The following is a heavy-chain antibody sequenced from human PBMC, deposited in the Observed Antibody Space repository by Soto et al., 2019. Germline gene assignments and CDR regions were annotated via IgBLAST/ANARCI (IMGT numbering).Heavy chain of an antibody. CDR2: ISSSSDTT. CDR1: GFTFSDYY. D-gene: IGHD3-22*01. Sequence: GGSLRLSCAASGFTFSDYYRSCVRRGRGKGLGALASISSSSDTTTYADAVEGRFTTSRDNAKKSLYLETNSLTAEGTAVYYCATITMIAWGQRTLV. V-gene: IGHV3-11*06. CDR3: ATITMIA. J-gene: IGHJ5*02.